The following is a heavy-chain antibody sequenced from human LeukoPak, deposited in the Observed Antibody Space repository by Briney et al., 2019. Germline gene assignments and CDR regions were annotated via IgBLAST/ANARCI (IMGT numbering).Heavy chain of an antibody. J-gene: IGHJ3*02. CDR1: GFTVSSHW. Sequence: PGGSLRLSCAASGFTVSSHWMSWVRQAPGKGLEWVANIKQDGSEKYYVDSVKGRFTISRDNAKNSLYLQMNSLRAEDTAVYYCARGIRNDAFDIWGQGTMVTVSS. CDR2: IKQDGSEK. CDR3: ARGIRNDAFDI. D-gene: IGHD3-3*02. V-gene: IGHV3-7*01.